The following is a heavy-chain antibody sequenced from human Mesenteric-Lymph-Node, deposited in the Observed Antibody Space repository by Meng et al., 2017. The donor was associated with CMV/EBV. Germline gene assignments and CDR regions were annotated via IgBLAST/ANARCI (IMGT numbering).Heavy chain of an antibody. J-gene: IGHJ6*02. CDR2: ISGSGGST. Sequence: SCKGSGYTFSSYWIGWVRQAPGKGLEWLSTISGSGGSTYYADSVEGRFTISRDNSKNTLYLQINSLRVEDTAVYYCAKSRTGTHYGMDVWGQGTTVTVSS. D-gene: IGHD1-1*01. CDR1: GYTFSSYW. V-gene: IGHV3-23*01. CDR3: AKSRTGTHYGMDV.